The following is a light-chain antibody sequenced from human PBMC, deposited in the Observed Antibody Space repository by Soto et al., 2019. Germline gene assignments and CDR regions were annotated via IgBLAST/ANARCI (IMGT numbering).Light chain of an antibody. CDR3: SSYRTGGPFV. V-gene: IGLV2-14*01. J-gene: IGLJ1*01. CDR1: SSDVGGYNY. CDR2: EVS. Sequence: QFALTQPASVSGSPGQSIAISCTGTSSDVGGYNYVSWYQQLPGKAPKLLISEVSNRPSGVSHRFSGSKSGNTASLTISGLQAEDEADYYCSSYRTGGPFVFGTGTQLTVL.